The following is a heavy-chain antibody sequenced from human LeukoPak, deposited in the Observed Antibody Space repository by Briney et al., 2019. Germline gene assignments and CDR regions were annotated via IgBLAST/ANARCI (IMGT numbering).Heavy chain of an antibody. CDR3: ARGWLKLGFDY. CDR1: GDSVSSNSIA. CDR2: TYYSAKWYM. D-gene: IGHD6-19*01. V-gene: IGHV6-1*01. Sequence: SQTLSLTCAISGDSVSSNSIAWNWIRQSPSRGLEGLGRTYYSAKWYMDYAVSVKSRMTINPDTSKNQFSLQLNSVTPEDTAVYYCARGWLKLGFDYWGQGSLVTVSS. J-gene: IGHJ4*02.